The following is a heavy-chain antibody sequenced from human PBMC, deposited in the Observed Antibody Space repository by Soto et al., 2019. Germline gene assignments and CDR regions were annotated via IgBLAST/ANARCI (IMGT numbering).Heavy chain of an antibody. D-gene: IGHD2-2*01. V-gene: IGHV3-48*02. CDR1: GFTFSGYS. Sequence: GGSLRLSCAASGFTFSGYSMNWVRQAPGKGLEWVSYIAGTSWNIYYANTVKGRFTISRDNAKNSLYLQMNSLRDEDTAVYYCARGPSAAAPLSDWYFDLWGRGTLVTVSS. CDR3: ARGPSAAAPLSDWYFDL. J-gene: IGHJ2*01. CDR2: IAGTSWNI.